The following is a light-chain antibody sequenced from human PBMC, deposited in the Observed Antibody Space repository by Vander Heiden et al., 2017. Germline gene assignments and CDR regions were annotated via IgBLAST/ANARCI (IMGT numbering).Light chain of an antibody. J-gene: IGKJ1*01. V-gene: IGKV1-5*03. CDR3: QQYNFDGS. CDR1: QSINTW. Sequence: DIQMTPSPSTLSASVGDRVTITCRASQSINTWLAWYQQKPGKAPKPLIYKASSLESGVPSRFSGSGSGTEFTLTISSLQPDDFATYYCQQYNFDGSFGQGTKVE. CDR2: KAS.